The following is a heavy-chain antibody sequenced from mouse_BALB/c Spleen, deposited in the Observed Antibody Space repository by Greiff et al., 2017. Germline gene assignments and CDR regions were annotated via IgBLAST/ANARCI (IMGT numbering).Heavy chain of an antibody. V-gene: IGHV1-80*01. Sequence: QVQLKESGAELVRPGSSVKISCKASGYAFSSYWMNWVKQRPGQGLEWIGQIYPGDGDTNYNGKFKGKATLTADKSSSTAYMQLSSLTSEDSAVYFCARRGLDRYDEEFAYWGQGTLVTVSA. CDR2: IYPGDGDT. D-gene: IGHD2-14*01. CDR3: ARRGLDRYDEEFAY. CDR1: GYAFSSYW. J-gene: IGHJ3*01.